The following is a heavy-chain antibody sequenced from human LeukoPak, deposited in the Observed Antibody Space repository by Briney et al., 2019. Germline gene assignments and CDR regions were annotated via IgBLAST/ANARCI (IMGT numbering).Heavy chain of an antibody. CDR1: GGSISSGDYY. CDR2: IYYSGST. V-gene: IGHV4-30-2*03. J-gene: IGHJ4*02. CDR3: ARTPRDGYNLEVYYFDY. D-gene: IGHD5-24*01. Sequence: SQTLSLTCGVSGGSISSGDYYWSWIRQPPGKGLEWIGSIYYSGSTYYNPSLKSRVTISVDTSKNQFSLKLSSVTAADTAVYYCARTPRDGYNLEVYYFDYWGQGTLVTVSS.